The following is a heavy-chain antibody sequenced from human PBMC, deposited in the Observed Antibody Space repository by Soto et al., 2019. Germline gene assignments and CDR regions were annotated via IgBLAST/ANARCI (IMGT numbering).Heavy chain of an antibody. J-gene: IGHJ4*02. CDR2: IYPGDSDT. CDR3: ARRYSEYGDYLYYFDY. Sequence: GESLKISCKGSGYSFTSYWIGWVRQMPGKGLEWMGIIYPGDSDTRYSPSFQGQVTISADKSISTAYLQWSSLKASDTAMYYCARRYSEYGDYLYYFDYWGQGTLVTVSS. V-gene: IGHV5-51*01. CDR1: GYSFTSYW. D-gene: IGHD4-17*01.